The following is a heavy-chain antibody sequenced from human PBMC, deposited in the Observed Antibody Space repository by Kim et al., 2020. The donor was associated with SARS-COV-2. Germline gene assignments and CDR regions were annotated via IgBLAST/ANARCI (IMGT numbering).Heavy chain of an antibody. Sequence: GGSLRLSCAASGFTFEAYTMNWVRQAPGRGLEWLSSISDSSHSIYYADSVKGRFTISRDNAKNSLFLQMSSLRAEDTALYFCARDQTDWKKLDSWGQGTLVTVSS. D-gene: IGHD1-1*01. CDR1: GFTFEAYT. CDR2: ISDSSHSI. V-gene: IGHV3-21*06. CDR3: ARDQTDWKKLDS. J-gene: IGHJ5*01.